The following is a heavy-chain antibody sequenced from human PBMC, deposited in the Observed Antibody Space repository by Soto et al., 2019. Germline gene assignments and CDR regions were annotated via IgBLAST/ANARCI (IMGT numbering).Heavy chain of an antibody. J-gene: IGHJ6*03. CDR2: IRSKANSYAT. CDR1: VFTFSGSA. V-gene: IGHV3-73*01. D-gene: IGHD3-10*01. CDR3: TRAYGSGSQTTYYYYYMDV. Sequence: PGGSLRLSCAASVFTFSGSAMHWVRQASGKGLEWVGRIRSKANSYATAYAASVKGRFTISRDDSKNTAYLQMNSLKTEDTAVYYCTRAYGSGSQTTYYYYYMDVWGKGTTVTVSS.